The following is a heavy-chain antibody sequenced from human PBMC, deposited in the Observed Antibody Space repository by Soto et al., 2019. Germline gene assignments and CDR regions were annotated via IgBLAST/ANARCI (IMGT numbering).Heavy chain of an antibody. CDR2: ISAYNDHT. CDR3: ARGTYFDY. CDR1: GYIMTTYG. J-gene: IGHJ4*02. V-gene: IGHV1-18*01. Sequence: QVQLVQSGTEVKKPGASVKVSCKASGYIMTTYGVSWVRQAPGQGLEWVGWISAYNDHTNYAQKFQGRVTMTPGTSAGTAYMELRSLRSDDTAVYYCARGTYFDYWGQGTLVTVSS. D-gene: IGHD1-1*01.